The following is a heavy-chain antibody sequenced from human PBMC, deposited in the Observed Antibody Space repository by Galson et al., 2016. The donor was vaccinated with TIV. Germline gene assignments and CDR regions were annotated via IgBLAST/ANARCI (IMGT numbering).Heavy chain of an antibody. CDR2: INQDGSKS. CDR1: GFTFSNYW. V-gene: IGHV3-7*01. CDR3: LKAMDV. J-gene: IGHJ6*02. Sequence: SLRLSCAASGFTFSNYWMHWARQAPGKGLEWVANINQDGSKSYYADSVKGRFTISRDNARNSLFLQMNNLRAEDTALYYCLKAMDVWGQGTTVTVSS.